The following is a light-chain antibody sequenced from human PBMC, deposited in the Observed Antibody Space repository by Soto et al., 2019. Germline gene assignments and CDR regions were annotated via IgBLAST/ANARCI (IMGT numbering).Light chain of an antibody. Sequence: EIVMTQSPATLSVSPGERATLSCKASQSVGTYLAWYQQKPGQAPRLLIYGASTGATGVPARFSGGGSGTEFTLTISSLQSEDFAIYHCQQYDNLPPWTFGQGTKVEIK. J-gene: IGKJ1*01. CDR2: GAS. V-gene: IGKV3-15*01. CDR1: QSVGTY. CDR3: QQYDNLPPWT.